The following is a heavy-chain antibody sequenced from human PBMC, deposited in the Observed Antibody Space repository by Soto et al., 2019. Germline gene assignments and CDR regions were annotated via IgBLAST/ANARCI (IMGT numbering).Heavy chain of an antibody. V-gene: IGHV4-38-2*01. J-gene: IGHJ4*01. Sequence: SETLSLTCGVYGSSFSSGYYWGWIRQPPGKGLEGIGSTSHSGSTSYNPSLKSRVTISVGTSKNQFSLKLSSVTAADTAVYYCARVSGGRFTLGALDYWGHATLVTVSS. D-gene: IGHD2-15*01. CDR2: TSHSGST. CDR3: ARVSGGRFTLGALDY. CDR1: GSSFSSGYY.